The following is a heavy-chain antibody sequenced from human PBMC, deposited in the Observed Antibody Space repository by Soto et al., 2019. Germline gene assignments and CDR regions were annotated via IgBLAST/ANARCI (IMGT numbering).Heavy chain of an antibody. CDR3: AKRAGNYYDSSGYYYNY. CDR2: ISGSGGST. D-gene: IGHD3-22*01. CDR1: GFTFSSYA. J-gene: IGHJ4*02. Sequence: EVQLLESGGGLVQPGGSLRLSCAASGFTFSSYAMSWVRQAPGKGLEWVSAISGSGGSTYYADSVKGRFTISRDNSKNTLYLQMNSLRAEDTDVYYCAKRAGNYYDSSGYYYNYWGQGTLVTVSS. V-gene: IGHV3-23*01.